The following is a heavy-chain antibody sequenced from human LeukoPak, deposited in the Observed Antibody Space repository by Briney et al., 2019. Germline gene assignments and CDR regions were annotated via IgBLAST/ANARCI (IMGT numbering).Heavy chain of an antibody. Sequence: ASVKVSCKASGYTFTGYYMHWVRQAPGQGLEWMGWINPNSGGTNYAQKFQGRVTMTRDTSISTAYMELSRLRSDDTAVYYCARLPAASAMRGDYWGQGTLVTVSS. D-gene: IGHD2-2*01. J-gene: IGHJ4*02. CDR3: ARLPAASAMRGDY. CDR2: INPNSGGT. CDR1: GYTFTGYY. V-gene: IGHV1-2*02.